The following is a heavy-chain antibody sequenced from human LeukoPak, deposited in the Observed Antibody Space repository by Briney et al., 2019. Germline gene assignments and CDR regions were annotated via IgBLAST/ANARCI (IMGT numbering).Heavy chain of an antibody. V-gene: IGHV3-23*01. CDR3: AKDEVMGTITGDY. J-gene: IGHJ4*02. Sequence: QSGGSLRLSCAASGFTFSSYAMSWVRQAPGKGLEWVSAISGSGGSTYYADSVKGRFTISRDNPKNTLYLQMNSLRAEDTAVYYCAKDEVMGTITGDYWGQGTLVTVSS. CDR1: GFTFSSYA. D-gene: IGHD5-24*01. CDR2: ISGSGGST.